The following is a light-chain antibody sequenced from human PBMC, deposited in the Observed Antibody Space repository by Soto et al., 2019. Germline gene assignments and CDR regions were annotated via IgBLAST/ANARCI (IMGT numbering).Light chain of an antibody. CDR3: QQSYTTPRT. J-gene: IGKJ2*01. V-gene: IGKV1-39*01. CDR1: LRISSD. CDR2: GAS. Sequence: DIQMTQSPSSLSASVGDRVTITCRASLRISSDLNWFQQKPGKAPKVLIFGASSLQSGVPSRFSGSGSGTGFTLTISSLQREDSATYYCQQSYTTPRTFGQGTKLEIK.